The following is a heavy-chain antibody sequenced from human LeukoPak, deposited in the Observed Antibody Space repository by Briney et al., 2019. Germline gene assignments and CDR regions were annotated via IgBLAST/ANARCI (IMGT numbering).Heavy chain of an antibody. CDR3: TRLASRRDPDKTSGQAYFDI. CDR2: IYPGDSEI. V-gene: IGHV5-51*01. D-gene: IGHD2-15*01. Sequence: GESLKISCKGSGYSFTTHWIAWVRQMPGKGLEWMGIIYPGDSEIKYSPSFQGQVTISADKSISTAYLQWSSLQAADTAMYYCTRLASRRDPDKTSGQAYFDIRGQGTLVTVSS. J-gene: IGHJ4*02. CDR1: GYSFTTHW.